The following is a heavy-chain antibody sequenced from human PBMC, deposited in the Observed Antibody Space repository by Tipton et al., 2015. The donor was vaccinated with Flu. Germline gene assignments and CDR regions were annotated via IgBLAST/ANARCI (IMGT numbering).Heavy chain of an antibody. J-gene: IGHJ4*02. D-gene: IGHD1-26*01. V-gene: IGHV4-39*07. CDR1: GASIRSSRHY. Sequence: LSLTCTVSGASIRSSRHYWGWIRQPPGKGLEWIGSFYHSGSTYNSGNTNYNPSLQSRVSLSVDTSRNQFSLKVNSVTAADTAVYYCARGGEWELPPFDYWGQGALVAVSS. CDR3: ARGGEWELPPFDY. CDR2: FYHSGST.